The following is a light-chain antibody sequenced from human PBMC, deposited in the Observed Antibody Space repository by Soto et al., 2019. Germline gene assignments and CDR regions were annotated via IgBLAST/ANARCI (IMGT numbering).Light chain of an antibody. Sequence: EIVLTQSPATLSLSPGERATLSCRASQSVGSYLAWYQQKPGQAPRLLVYDASNRATGIPARFSGSGSGTDFTLTISSLEPEDFAIYFCQQRSDWPSLTFGQGTRLEI. CDR2: DAS. J-gene: IGKJ5*01. V-gene: IGKV3-11*01. CDR3: QQRSDWPSLT. CDR1: QSVGSY.